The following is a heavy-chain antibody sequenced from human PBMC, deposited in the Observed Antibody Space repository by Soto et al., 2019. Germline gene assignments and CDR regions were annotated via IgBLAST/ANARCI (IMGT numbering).Heavy chain of an antibody. D-gene: IGHD2-2*01. CDR3: AKGAKVVRSLPQPTGFDP. V-gene: IGHV3-30*18. CDR1: GFTFSSYG. Sequence: GGSLRLSCAASGFTFSSYGMHWVRQAPGKGLEWVAVISYDGSNKYYADSEKGRFTISRDNSKNTLYLQMNSLRAEDTAVYYCAKGAKVVRSLPQPTGFDPRGQEPLVTVSS. J-gene: IGHJ5*02. CDR2: ISYDGSNK.